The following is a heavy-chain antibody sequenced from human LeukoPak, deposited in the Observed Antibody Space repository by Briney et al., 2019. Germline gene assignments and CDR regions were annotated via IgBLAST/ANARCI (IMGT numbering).Heavy chain of an antibody. J-gene: IGHJ3*02. CDR1: GFTFSSYA. V-gene: IGHV3-30*04. CDR3: ARGSGQTLSNAFDI. D-gene: IGHD2-2*01. Sequence: PGRSLRLSCAASGFTFSSYALHWVRQAPGKGLEWVAVISYDGRYDYYADSVKGRFTISRDNSKNTLYLQMNSLRAEDTAVYYCARGSGQTLSNAFDIWGQGTMVTVSS. CDR2: ISYDGRYD.